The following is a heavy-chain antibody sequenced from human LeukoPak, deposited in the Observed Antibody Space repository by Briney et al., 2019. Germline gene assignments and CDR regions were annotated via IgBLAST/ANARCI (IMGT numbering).Heavy chain of an antibody. J-gene: IGHJ4*02. V-gene: IGHV1-24*01. CDR3: ARGGSVVVSEYYFDY. Sequence: ASAKVSCKVSGYTLTELSMHWVRQAPGKGLEWMGGFDPEDGETIYAQKFQGRVTMTEDTSTDTAYMELSSLRSEDTAVYYCARGGSVVVSEYYFDYWGQGTLITVSS. D-gene: IGHD3-22*01. CDR1: GYTLTELS. CDR2: FDPEDGET.